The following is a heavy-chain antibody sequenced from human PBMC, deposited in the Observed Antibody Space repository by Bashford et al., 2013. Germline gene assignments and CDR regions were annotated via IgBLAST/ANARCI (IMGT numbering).Heavy chain of an antibody. CDR1: GYTLTSYG. CDR3: ARDGPVVGVWNAFDV. Sequence: ASVKVSCKAAGYTLTSYGISWVRQAPGQGFEWLGWISAHTGDTKYAEMFQGRVTMTRDTSISTAYMELSSLRSDDTAVYFCARDGPVVGVWNAFDVVGPRDSGHRL. V-gene: IGHV1-18*01. J-gene: IGHJ3*01. D-gene: IGHD1-26*01. CDR2: ISAHTGDT.